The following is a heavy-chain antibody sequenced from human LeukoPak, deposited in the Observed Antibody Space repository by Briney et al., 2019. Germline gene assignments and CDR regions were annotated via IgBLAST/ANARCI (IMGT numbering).Heavy chain of an antibody. V-gene: IGHV4-4*02. CDR1: GGSVSTTNW. D-gene: IGHD3-22*01. CDR3: ARNGDDSSDYYYFDY. CDR2: IYHTGSS. Sequence: SGTLSLTCAVSGGSVSTTNWWSWVRQPPGKGLEWIGEIYHTGSSNYNPSLKSRVTISVDNSKNQFSLKLSSVTAADTAIYYCARNGDDSSDYYYFDYWGQGTLVTVSS. J-gene: IGHJ4*02.